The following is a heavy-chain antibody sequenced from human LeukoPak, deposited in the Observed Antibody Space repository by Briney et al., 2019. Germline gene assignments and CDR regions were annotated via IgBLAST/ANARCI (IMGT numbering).Heavy chain of an antibody. Sequence: SETLSLTCIVSAYSTSNDYYWDWVRQPPGKGLEWIGGLHHSGTTYYYPSLKSRVTISVDTSQKQISLKVRSVTAADTAIYFCARGPPRFVSFWGPGTLVTVSS. CDR1: AYSTSNDYY. V-gene: IGHV4-38-2*02. J-gene: IGHJ4*02. D-gene: IGHD5-24*01. CDR3: ARGPPRFVSF. CDR2: LHHSGTT.